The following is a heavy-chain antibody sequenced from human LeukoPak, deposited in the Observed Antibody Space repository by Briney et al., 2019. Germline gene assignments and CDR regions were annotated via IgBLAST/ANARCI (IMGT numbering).Heavy chain of an antibody. CDR3: AREDGYGSGSYGFDY. J-gene: IGHJ4*02. CDR2: ISYDGSNR. V-gene: IGHV3-30*04. CDR1: GFTFSSYA. Sequence: GRSLRLSCAASGFTFSSYAMHWVRQAPGKGLEGVAVISYDGSNRYYADSVKGRFTISRDNSRNTLYLQVNSLRAEDTAVYYCAREDGYGSGSYGFDYWGQGTLVTVSS. D-gene: IGHD3-10*01.